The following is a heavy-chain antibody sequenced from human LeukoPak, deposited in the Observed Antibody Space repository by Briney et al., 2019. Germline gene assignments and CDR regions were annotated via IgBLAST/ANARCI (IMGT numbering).Heavy chain of an antibody. J-gene: IGHJ4*02. V-gene: IGHV4-31*03. CDR3: ASLYVGGYYDSSGYYYFDY. Sequence: SQTLSLTCTVSGGSISSGGYYWSWIRQHPGKGLEWIGYIYYSGSTYYNPSLKSRVTISVDTSKNQFSLKLSSVTAADTAVYYCASLYVGGYYDSSGYYYFDYWGQGTLVTVSS. CDR1: GGSISSGGYY. CDR2: IYYSGST. D-gene: IGHD3-22*01.